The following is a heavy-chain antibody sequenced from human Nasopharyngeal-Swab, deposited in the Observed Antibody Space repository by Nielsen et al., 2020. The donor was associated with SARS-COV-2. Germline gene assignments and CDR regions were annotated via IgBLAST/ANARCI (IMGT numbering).Heavy chain of an antibody. CDR2: TQLNNGKT. D-gene: IGHD2-2*03. CDR3: ARMMAGYDGYLQN. J-gene: IGHJ1*01. Sequence: ASVKVSCNASGYTFTSYDINWVRQAPGHGLEWLGRTQLNNGKTVFAQKFQGRVTMTWNTSITTAYMRLSGLRSDDTAVYYCARMMAGYDGYLQNWGQGTLVTVSS. V-gene: IGHV1-8*01. CDR1: GYTFTSYD.